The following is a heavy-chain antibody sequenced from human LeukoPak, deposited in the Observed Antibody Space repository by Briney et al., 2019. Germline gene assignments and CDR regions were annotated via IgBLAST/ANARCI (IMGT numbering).Heavy chain of an antibody. CDR3: ARDFGAIIRAAYLDY. D-gene: IGHD3-16*01. CDR1: GFPFSGYS. Sequence: AGGSLRLSCAASGFPFSGYSMNWVRQAPGKGLEWLSYISSSSTTIYYADSVEGRFTISRDNAKNSLYLQMNSLRAEDTAVYYCARDFGAIIRAAYLDYWGQGTLVTVSS. J-gene: IGHJ4*02. V-gene: IGHV3-48*04. CDR2: ISSSSTTI.